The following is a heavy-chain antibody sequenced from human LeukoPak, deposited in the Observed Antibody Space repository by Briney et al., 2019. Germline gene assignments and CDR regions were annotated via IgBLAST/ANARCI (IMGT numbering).Heavy chain of an antibody. J-gene: IGHJ4*02. CDR3: ARASRDGYNPLGY. D-gene: IGHD5-24*01. Sequence: GGSLRLSCAASGFTVSSNYMNWVRQAPGKGLEWVSVLYTSGNTFYADSVKGRFTISRDNSKNTVYLQMNSLRAEDTAVYYCARASRDGYNPLGYWGQGTLVTVSS. CDR2: LYTSGNT. CDR1: GFTVSSNY. V-gene: IGHV3-66*01.